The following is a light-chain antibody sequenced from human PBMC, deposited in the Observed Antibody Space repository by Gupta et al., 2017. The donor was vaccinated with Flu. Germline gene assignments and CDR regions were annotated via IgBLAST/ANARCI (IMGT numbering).Light chain of an antibody. J-gene: IGKJ2*01. CDR2: AAS. CDR1: QSISSY. Sequence: PSSLSASVGDRVTITCRASQSISSYLNWYQQKPGKAPKLLIYAASSLQSGVPSRFSGSGSGTDFTLTISRLQPEDFATYYCQHRDSTPLTFGQGTKVDIK. V-gene: IGKV1-39*01. CDR3: QHRDSTPLT.